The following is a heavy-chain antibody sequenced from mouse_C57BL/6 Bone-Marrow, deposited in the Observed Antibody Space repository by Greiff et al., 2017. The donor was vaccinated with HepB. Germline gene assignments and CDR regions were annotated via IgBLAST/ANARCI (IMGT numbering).Heavy chain of an antibody. CDR1: GYTFTSYD. D-gene: IGHD1-1*01. V-gene: IGHV1-85*01. J-gene: IGHJ3*01. CDR3: ASDYYGSS. CDR2: IYPRDGST. Sequence: VNVVESGPELVKPGASVKLSCKASGYTFTSYDLNWVKQRPGQGLEWIGWIYPRDGSTKYNEKFKGKATLTVDTSSSTAYMELHSLTSEDSAVYFCASDYYGSSWSQGTLVTVSA.